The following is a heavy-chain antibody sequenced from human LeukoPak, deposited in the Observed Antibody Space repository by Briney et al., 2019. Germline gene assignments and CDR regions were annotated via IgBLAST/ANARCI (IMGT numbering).Heavy chain of an antibody. Sequence: SVKVSCKASGGTFSSYAISWVRQAPGQGLEWVGGIIPIFGTANYAQRFQGRVTITADQFTSTAYMELNSLRSEDTAVYYCARATGSGSYYPLDYWGQGTLVTVSS. V-gene: IGHV1-69*13. CDR3: ARATGSGSYYPLDY. D-gene: IGHD3-10*01. CDR1: GGTFSSYA. J-gene: IGHJ4*02. CDR2: IIPIFGTA.